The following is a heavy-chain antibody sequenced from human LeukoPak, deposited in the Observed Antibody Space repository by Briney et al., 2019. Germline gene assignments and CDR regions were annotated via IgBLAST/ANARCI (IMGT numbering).Heavy chain of an antibody. D-gene: IGHD2/OR15-2a*01. V-gene: IGHV3-7*01. CDR2: INQDGSKI. CDR1: GFTFSNYW. J-gene: IGHJ6*04. Sequence: GGSLRLSCAASGFTFSNYWMNWVRQAPGKGLEWVANINQDGSKIYYVESVRGRFSISRDNAKDSVYLQMNSLRAEDSAVYYCTFKMDVWGRGTTVIVSS. CDR3: TFKMDV.